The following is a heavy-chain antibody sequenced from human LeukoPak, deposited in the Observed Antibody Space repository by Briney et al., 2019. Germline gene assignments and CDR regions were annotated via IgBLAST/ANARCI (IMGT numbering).Heavy chain of an antibody. CDR2: ITATGGNT. Sequence: GGSLRISCAASGFIFSNSGMSWVRQPPGKGPEWVSSITATGGNTFYSDSVKGRSTISRDNSKNTLYLQLNNMTTGDTALYYCAKRGNSGLYFFDYWGRGILVTVFS. V-gene: IGHV3-23*01. J-gene: IGHJ4*02. CDR3: AKRGNSGLYFFDY. CDR1: GFIFSNSG. D-gene: IGHD1/OR15-1a*01.